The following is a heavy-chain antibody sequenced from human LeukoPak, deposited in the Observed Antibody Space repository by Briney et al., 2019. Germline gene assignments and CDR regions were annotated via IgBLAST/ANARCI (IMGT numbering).Heavy chain of an antibody. CDR2: ISYDGSNK. D-gene: IGHD1-7*01. V-gene: IGHV3-30*03. CDR1: GFTFSSYG. J-gene: IGHJ4*02. Sequence: PGGSLRLSCAASGFTFSSYGMHWVRQAPGKGLEGVAVISYDGSNKYYADSVKGRFTISRDNSKNTLYLQMNSLRAEDTAVYYCATGITGTTVGPRDYWGQGTLVTVSS. CDR3: ATGITGTTVGPRDY.